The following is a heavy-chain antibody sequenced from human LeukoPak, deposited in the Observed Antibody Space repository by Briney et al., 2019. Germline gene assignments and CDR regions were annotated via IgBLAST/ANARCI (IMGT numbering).Heavy chain of an antibody. CDR3: ARDRGSKHSDC. D-gene: IGHD3-3*02. CDR1: GFTFSSYW. J-gene: IGHJ4*02. CDR2: IKQDGSEK. V-gene: IGHV3-7*01. Sequence: GGSLRLSCAASGFTFSSYWMSWVRQAPGKGLEWVANIKQDGSEKYYVDSVKGRFTISRDNAKNSLYLQMNSLRAEDTALYYCARDRGSKHSDCWGQGTLVTVSS.